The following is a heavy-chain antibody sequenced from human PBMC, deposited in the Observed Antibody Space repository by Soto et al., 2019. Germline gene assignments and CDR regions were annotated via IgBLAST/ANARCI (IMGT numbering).Heavy chain of an antibody. CDR2: IYYSGST. CDR3: ARDRVAAGDAFDI. Sequence: SETLSLTCTVSGGSISSYYWSWIRQPPGKGLEWIGYIYYSGSTNYNPSLKSRVTISVDTSKNQFSLKLSSVTAADTAVYYCARDRVAAGDAFDIWGQGTMVT. J-gene: IGHJ3*02. CDR1: GGSISSYY. V-gene: IGHV4-59*01. D-gene: IGHD6-25*01.